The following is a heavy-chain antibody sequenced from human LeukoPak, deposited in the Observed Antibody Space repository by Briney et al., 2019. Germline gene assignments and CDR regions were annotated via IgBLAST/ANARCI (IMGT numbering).Heavy chain of an antibody. CDR1: GYTFTTYY. V-gene: IGHV1-46*01. CDR3: ARRGPIVAHPFDY. CDR2: INPTGGNT. J-gene: IGHJ4*02. D-gene: IGHD3-22*01. Sequence: GASVKVSCKASGYTFTTYYMHWVRQAPGKGLEWMGKINPTGGNTNYAQKLQGRVTMTTDTSTSTAYMELRSLRSDDTAVYYCARRGPIVAHPFDYWGQGTQVTVSS.